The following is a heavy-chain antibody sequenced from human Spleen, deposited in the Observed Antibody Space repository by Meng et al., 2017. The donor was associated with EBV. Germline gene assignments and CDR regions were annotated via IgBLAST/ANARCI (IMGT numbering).Heavy chain of an antibody. Sequence: EVQRCESGGGLVQPGASLRLSCAASGFTFSTYAMSWVRQAPGKGLEWVSAISGSGGSTYYADSVKGRFTISRDNSKNTLYLQMNSLRAEDTAVYYCSRDLAGSDDYWGQGTLVTVSS. J-gene: IGHJ4*02. V-gene: IGHV3-23*01. CDR1: GFTFSTYA. CDR2: ISGSGGST. D-gene: IGHD1-14*01. CDR3: SRDLAGSDDY.